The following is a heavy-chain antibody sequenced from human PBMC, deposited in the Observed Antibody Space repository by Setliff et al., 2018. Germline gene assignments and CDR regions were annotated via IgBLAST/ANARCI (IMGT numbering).Heavy chain of an antibody. CDR3: ARALRSPLVGTAFVPVHFDP. CDR2: IYYTGST. D-gene: IGHD2-21*02. CDR1: GMSITSYY. Sequence: PSETLSLTCSVSGMSITSYYWSWIRQSPGRGLEWIGYIYYTGSTTYSPSLKSRVTISPDTSKNQFHLTVKSVTEADTAVYYCARALRSPLVGTAFVPVHFDPWGQGILVTVSS. J-gene: IGHJ5*02. V-gene: IGHV4-59*01.